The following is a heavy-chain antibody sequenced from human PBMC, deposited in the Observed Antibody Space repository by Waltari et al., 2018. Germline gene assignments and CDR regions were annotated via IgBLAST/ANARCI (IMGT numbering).Heavy chain of an antibody. Sequence: QVQLQESGPGLVKPSGTLSLTCAVSGGSISSSNWWSWVRQPPGKGLEWIGEIYHSGSTNYNPSLKGGVTISVDKSKNQFSLKLSSVTAADTAVYYCARTPRGVWTAGYSSSWYYWGQGTLVTVSS. V-gene: IGHV4-4*02. D-gene: IGHD6-13*01. J-gene: IGHJ4*02. CDR3: ARTPRGVWTAGYSSSWYY. CDR2: IYHSGST. CDR1: GGSISSSNW.